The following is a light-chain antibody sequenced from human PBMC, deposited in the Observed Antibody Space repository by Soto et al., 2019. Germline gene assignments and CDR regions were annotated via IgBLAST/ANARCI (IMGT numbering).Light chain of an antibody. CDR2: AAS. CDR1: QSVKHY. V-gene: IGKV1-39*01. Sequence: DIQMTQSPPSLSASVGDRVTISCRTSQSVKHYLSWYQQKPGKAPKLLICAASTLQSGVPSRFSGSGSGTDFTLTISSLQPEDFATYFCQQSFSTPPTFGQGTRVELK. J-gene: IGKJ1*01. CDR3: QQSFSTPPT.